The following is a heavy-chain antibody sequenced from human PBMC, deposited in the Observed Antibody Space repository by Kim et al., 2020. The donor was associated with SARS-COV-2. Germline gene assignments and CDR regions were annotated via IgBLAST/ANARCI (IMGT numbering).Heavy chain of an antibody. V-gene: IGHV4-30-4*01. CDR3: DRDVVVVAATTTNNWFDP. CDR1: GGSISSGDYY. J-gene: IGHJ5*02. CDR2: IYYSGST. D-gene: IGHD2-15*01. Sequence: SETLSLTCTVSGGSISSGDYYWSWIRQPPGKGLEWIGYIYYSGSTYYNPSLKSRVTISVDTSKNQFSLKLSSVTAADTAVYYCDRDVVVVAATTTNNWFDPWGQGTLVTVSS.